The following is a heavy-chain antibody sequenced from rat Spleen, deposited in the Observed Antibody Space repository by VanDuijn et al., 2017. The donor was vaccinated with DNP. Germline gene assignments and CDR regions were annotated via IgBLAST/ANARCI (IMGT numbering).Heavy chain of an antibody. J-gene: IGHJ2*01. D-gene: IGHD5-1*01. Sequence: EVQLVESGGGLVQPGNSLKLSCAASGFIFSDYAMAWVRQSPKKGLEWVATIIYDGSSTYYRDSVKGRFTISRDNAKSTLYLQVDSQRSEDTATYYCATLGVGTYYGDYWGQGVMVTVSS. V-gene: IGHV5S10*01. CDR3: ATLGVGTYYGDY. CDR2: IIYDGSST. CDR1: GFIFSDYA.